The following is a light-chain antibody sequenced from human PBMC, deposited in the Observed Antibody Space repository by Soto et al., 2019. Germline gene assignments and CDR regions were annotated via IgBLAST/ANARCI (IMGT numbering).Light chain of an antibody. Sequence: DIQMTQSPSSLSASVGDRVTITCRASQSISSYLNWYQQKPGKAPKLLIYAASSLQSGVPSRFSGSRSWTDFTLTISSLQPEDFATYSCPQSYSTPPAFGQGTKLEIK. CDR3: PQSYSTPPA. CDR2: AAS. V-gene: IGKV1-39*01. J-gene: IGKJ2*01. CDR1: QSISSY.